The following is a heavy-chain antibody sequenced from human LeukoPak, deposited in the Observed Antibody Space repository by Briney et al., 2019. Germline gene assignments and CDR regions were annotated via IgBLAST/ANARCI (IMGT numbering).Heavy chain of an antibody. D-gene: IGHD5-18*01. CDR3: ARVVPSGVQLWSLNLYYSHPMDV. CDR2: MNPNSGNT. J-gene: IGHJ6*02. Sequence: ASVKVSCKASGYTFTSYDINWVRQATGQGLEWMGWMNPNSGNTGYAQKFQGRVTMTRNTSISTAYMELSSLRSEDTAVYYCARVVPSGVQLWSLNLYYSHPMDVWGQGTTVTVSS. V-gene: IGHV1-8*01. CDR1: GYTFTSYD.